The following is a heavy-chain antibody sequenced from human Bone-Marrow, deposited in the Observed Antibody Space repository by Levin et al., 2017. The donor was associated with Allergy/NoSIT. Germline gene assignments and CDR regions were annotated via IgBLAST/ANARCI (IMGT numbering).Heavy chain of an antibody. D-gene: IGHD1-26*01. Sequence: PGGSLRLSCAASGFTFSSYAMSWVRQAPGKGLEWVSGISNSGGTTYYADSVKGRFTISRDNSKNTLYLQMNTLRAEDTAVYYCAKRVVGVAIDDWGQGTLVTVSS. CDR3: AKRVVGVAIDD. CDR2: ISNSGGTT. J-gene: IGHJ4*02. V-gene: IGHV3-23*01. CDR1: GFTFSSYA.